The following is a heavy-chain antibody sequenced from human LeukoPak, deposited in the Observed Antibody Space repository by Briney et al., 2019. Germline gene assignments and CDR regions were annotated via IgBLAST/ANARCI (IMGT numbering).Heavy chain of an antibody. CDR3: TTDPVQWELLKGY. Sequence: GGSLRLSCAASGFTFSSYGMHWVRQAPGKGLEWVAVIWYDGSNKYYADSVKGRFTISRDNSKNTLYLQMNSLRAEDTAVYYCTTDPVQWELLKGYWGQGTLVTVSS. CDR1: GFTFSSYG. D-gene: IGHD1-26*01. J-gene: IGHJ4*02. CDR2: IWYDGSNK. V-gene: IGHV3-33*01.